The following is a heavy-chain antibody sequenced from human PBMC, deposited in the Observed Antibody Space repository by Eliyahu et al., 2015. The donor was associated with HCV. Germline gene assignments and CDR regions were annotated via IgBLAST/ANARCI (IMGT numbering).Heavy chain of an antibody. D-gene: IGHD3-10*01. CDR2: IYFRGGT. CDR3: AKAPTTSGGPGSFYPD. Sequence: QVQLQESGPGLVKPSETLSLTCIVSGGSISPYYWSWIRQPPGKGLEWIGDIYFRGGTHYHPSLKSRVTMSVDMSKNRFSLKLNSVTAADTAVYYCAKAPTTSGGPGSFYPDWGQGILVTVSS. CDR1: GGSISPYY. J-gene: IGHJ4*02. V-gene: IGHV4-59*01.